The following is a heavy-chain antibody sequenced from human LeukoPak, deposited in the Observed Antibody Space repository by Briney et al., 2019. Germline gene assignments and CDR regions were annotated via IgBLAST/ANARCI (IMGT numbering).Heavy chain of an antibody. V-gene: IGHV4-59*08. D-gene: IGHD7-27*01. Sequence: SETLPLTCTVSGGSISSYYWSWIRQPPGKGLEWIGYIYYSGSTNYNPSLKSRVTISVDTSKNQFSLKLSSVTAADTAVYYCARSDWGLRYYYYYYGMDVWGQGTTVTVSS. CDR2: IYYSGST. CDR1: GGSISSYY. J-gene: IGHJ6*02. CDR3: ARSDWGLRYYYYYYGMDV.